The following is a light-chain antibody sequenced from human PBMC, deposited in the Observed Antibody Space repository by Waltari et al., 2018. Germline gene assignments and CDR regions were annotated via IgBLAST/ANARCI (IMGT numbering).Light chain of an antibody. CDR3: SSGTIDSTLV. Sequence: QSALTQPPSMSGSPGQSLTISCPGTSGYLGAHNRVSWYQQSPGTAPKRIIYAVTNRPSGVPDRFSASKSGNTASLTISGLQAEDEADYYCSSGTIDSTLVFGTGTKLTVL. V-gene: IGLV2-18*02. CDR2: AVT. CDR1: SGYLGAHNR. J-gene: IGLJ2*01.